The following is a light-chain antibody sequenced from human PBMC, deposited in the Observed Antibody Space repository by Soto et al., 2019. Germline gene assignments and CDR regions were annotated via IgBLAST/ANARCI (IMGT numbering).Light chain of an antibody. CDR2: KAS. CDR1: QTISSW. V-gene: IGKV1-5*03. Sequence: DIKMNQSPSTLSGSVGDRVTITCRASQTISSWLAWYQQKPGKAPKLLIYKASTLKSGVPSRFSGSGSGTEFTLTISSLQPDDFATYYCQHYNSYSEAFGQGTKVAIK. J-gene: IGKJ1*01. CDR3: QHYNSYSEA.